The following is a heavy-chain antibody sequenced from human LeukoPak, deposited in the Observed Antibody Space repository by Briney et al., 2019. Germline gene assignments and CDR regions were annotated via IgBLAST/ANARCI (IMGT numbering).Heavy chain of an antibody. CDR3: ARGRVGYEDLNPYYFDY. V-gene: IGHV1-18*01. Sequence: ASVKVSCKASGYTFTSYGISWVRQAPGQGLEWMGWISAYNGNTNYAQKLQGRVTMTTDTSTSTAYMELSRLRSDDTAVYYCARGRVGYEDLNPYYFDYWGQGTLVTVSS. CDR1: GYTFTSYG. J-gene: IGHJ4*02. CDR2: ISAYNGNT. D-gene: IGHD5-12*01.